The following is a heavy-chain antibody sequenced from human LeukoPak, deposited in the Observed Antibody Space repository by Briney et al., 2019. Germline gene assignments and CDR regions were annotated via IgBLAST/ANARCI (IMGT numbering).Heavy chain of an antibody. D-gene: IGHD6-13*01. CDR2: IYHSGST. J-gene: IGHJ5*02. V-gene: IGHV4-38-2*02. CDR3: AGTIAAAGRINNWFDP. CDR1: GYSISSGYD. Sequence: SETLSLTCTVSGYSISSGYDWGWIRQPPGKGLEWIGSIYHSGSTYYNPSLKSRVTISVDTSKNQFSLKLSSVTAADTAVYYCAGTIAAAGRINNWFDPWGQGTLVTVSS.